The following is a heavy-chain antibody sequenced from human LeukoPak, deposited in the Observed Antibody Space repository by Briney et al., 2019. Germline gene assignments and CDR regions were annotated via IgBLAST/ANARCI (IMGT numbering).Heavy chain of an antibody. CDR2: IWYDGSNK. J-gene: IGHJ3*02. CDR1: GFTFSSYG. Sequence: GGSLRLSCAASGFTFSSYGMHWVRQAPGKGLEWVAVIWYDGSNKYYADSVKGRFTISRDNSKNTLYLQMNSLRAEDTAVYYCAKDSGQWLLTFDIWGQGTMVTVSS. V-gene: IGHV3-33*06. CDR3: AKDSGQWLLTFDI. D-gene: IGHD6-19*01.